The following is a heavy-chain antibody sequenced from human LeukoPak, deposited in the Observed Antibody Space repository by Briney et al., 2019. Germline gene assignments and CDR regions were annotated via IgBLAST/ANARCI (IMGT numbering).Heavy chain of an antibody. V-gene: IGHV3-30-3*01. J-gene: IGHJ4*02. Sequence: AGGSLRLSCAASGFTFSSYAMHWVRQAPGKGLEWVAVISYDGSNKYYADSVKGRFTISRDNSKNTLYLQMNSLRAEDTALYYCARTPDYWGQGTLVTVSS. CDR2: ISYDGSNK. CDR3: ARTPDY. D-gene: IGHD1/OR15-1a*01. CDR1: GFTFSSYA.